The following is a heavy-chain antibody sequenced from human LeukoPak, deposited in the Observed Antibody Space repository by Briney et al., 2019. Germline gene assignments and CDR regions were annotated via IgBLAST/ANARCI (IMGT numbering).Heavy chain of an antibody. CDR1: GFTFSTHS. CDR3: ARETSEAFDY. V-gene: IGHV3-21*01. CDR2: IGGSSTSI. Sequence: GGSLRLSCAASGFTFSTHSMNWVRQAPGKGLEWVSSIGGSSTSIYYADSVKGRFTISRDNAENSLFLQMNSLRAEDTAVYYCARETSEAFDYWGRGTLVTVSS. J-gene: IGHJ4*02. D-gene: IGHD1-14*01.